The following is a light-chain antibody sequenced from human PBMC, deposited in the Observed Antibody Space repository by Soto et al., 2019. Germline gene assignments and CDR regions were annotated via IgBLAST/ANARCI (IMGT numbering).Light chain of an antibody. Sequence: EIVLTRSTGTRPLSPGDRVPLSCRAGQSVSSNLAWYQQKTGQAPRLLIYGASNRATGVPARFSGSGSGTDFTLTISSLEPEDFAVYYCQQRRSWQVTFGQGTRLEIK. J-gene: IGKJ5*01. CDR1: QSVSSN. CDR3: QQRRSWQVT. V-gene: IGKV3D-11*02. CDR2: GAS.